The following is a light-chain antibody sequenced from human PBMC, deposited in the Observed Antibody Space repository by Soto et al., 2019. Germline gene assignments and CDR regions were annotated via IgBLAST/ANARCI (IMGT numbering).Light chain of an antibody. V-gene: IGKV1-5*01. J-gene: IGKJ1*01. CDR3: QQYNSYWT. CDR2: DAS. Sequence: DIEMTRSHSSLSASVGDRVTITIRASQCIRSWLAWYQQKPGKAPKPLIYDASSLESGVPSRFSGRGSGTEFPLTISSLQPDDFPTYYCQQYNSYWTFGQGTKVDIK. CDR1: QCIRSW.